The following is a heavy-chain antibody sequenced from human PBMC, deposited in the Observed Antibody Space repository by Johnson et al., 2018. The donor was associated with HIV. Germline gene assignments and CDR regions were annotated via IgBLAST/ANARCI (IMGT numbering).Heavy chain of an antibody. D-gene: IGHD6-13*01. J-gene: IGHJ3*02. Sequence: QEKLVESGGGVVQPGRSLRLSCAASGFTFSNYGMHWVRQAPGKGLEWVAVIGGSGGSTYYADSVEGRFTISRDNSNNTLYLQMNSLRAGDTAVYYCARGKGAAVGLDAFDIWGQGTMVIVSS. CDR2: IGGSGGST. CDR1: GFTFSNYG. V-gene: IGHV3-NL1*01. CDR3: ARGKGAAVGLDAFDI.